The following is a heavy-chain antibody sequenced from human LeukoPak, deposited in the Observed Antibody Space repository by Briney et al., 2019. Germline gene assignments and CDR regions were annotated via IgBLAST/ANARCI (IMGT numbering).Heavy chain of an antibody. CDR2: IYPEDGEK. CDR1: GYTLTELS. CDR3: ATHRPRKPAAPPGYSGSWYWFVP. D-gene: IGHD6-13*01. Sequence: ASVRVSCKVSGYTLTELSMHWVRQAPGKGLEWMARIYPEDGEKNYAQKVQGRVTMTEDKSTDTAYMELSSLRSEDTAVYYCATHRPRKPAAPPGYSGSWYWFVPWGQGTLVTVSS. J-gene: IGHJ5*02. V-gene: IGHV1-24*01.